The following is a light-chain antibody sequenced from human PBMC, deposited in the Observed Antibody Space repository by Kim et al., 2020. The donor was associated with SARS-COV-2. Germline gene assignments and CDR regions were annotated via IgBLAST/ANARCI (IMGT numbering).Light chain of an antibody. V-gene: IGKV1-5*03. CDR3: QAHSGAPT. CDR2: KAS. CDR1: QSVSNS. Sequence: DIQMTQSPSILSASIGDRVTITYRASQSVSNSLVWYQQKPGKAPKLLIYKASNLQRGVPSRFSGSGSGTDFTLTISSLQPDDFATYYCQAHSGAPTFGPGTKLEIK. J-gene: IGKJ3*01.